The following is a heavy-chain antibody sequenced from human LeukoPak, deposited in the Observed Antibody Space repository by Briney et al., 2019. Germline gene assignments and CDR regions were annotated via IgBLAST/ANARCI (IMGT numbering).Heavy chain of an antibody. J-gene: IGHJ4*02. Sequence: PGGSLRLSCAASGFTFSSYSMNWVRQAPGKGLEWVSSISSSSSYIYYADSVKGRFTISRDNSKNTLYLQMNSLRAEDTAVYYCARTYYYDSSGQYYFDYWGQGTLVTVSS. CDR3: ARTYYYDSSGQYYFDY. CDR2: ISSSSSYI. CDR1: GFTFSSYS. V-gene: IGHV3-21*01. D-gene: IGHD3-22*01.